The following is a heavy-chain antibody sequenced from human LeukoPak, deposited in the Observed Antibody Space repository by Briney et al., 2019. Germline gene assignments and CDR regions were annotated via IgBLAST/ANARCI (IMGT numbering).Heavy chain of an antibody. CDR3: AKEGADVLRYFDWLSHKPDAFDI. CDR2: ISYDGSNK. J-gene: IGHJ3*02. Sequence: GRSLRLSCAASGFTFSSYGMHWVRQAPGKGLEWVAVISYDGSNKYYADSVKGRFTISRDNSKNTLYLQMNSLRAEDTAVYYCAKEGADVLRYFDWLSHKPDAFDIWGQGTMVTDSS. D-gene: IGHD3-9*01. CDR1: GFTFSSYG. V-gene: IGHV3-30*18.